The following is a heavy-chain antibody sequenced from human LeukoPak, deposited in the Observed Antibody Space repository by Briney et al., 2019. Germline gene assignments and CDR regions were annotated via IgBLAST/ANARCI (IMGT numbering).Heavy chain of an antibody. D-gene: IGHD3-22*01. J-gene: IGHJ4*02. Sequence: GGSLRLSCAASGFTFSSYSMNWVRQAPGKGLDWVSSISSSSSYIYYADSVKGRFTISRDNAKNSLYLQMNSLRAEDTAVYYCARDLSSYYYDSSGYNRYYFDYWGQGTLVTVSS. CDR3: ARDLSSYYYDSSGYNRYYFDY. V-gene: IGHV3-21*01. CDR1: GFTFSSYS. CDR2: ISSSSSYI.